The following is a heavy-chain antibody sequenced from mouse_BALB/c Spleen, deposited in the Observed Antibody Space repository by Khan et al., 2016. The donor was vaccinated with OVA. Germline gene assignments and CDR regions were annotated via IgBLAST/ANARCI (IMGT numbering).Heavy chain of an antibody. CDR1: GFSLTTYG. J-gene: IGHJ4*01. D-gene: IGHD2-3*01. V-gene: IGHV2-6*02. CDR3: ARWFDGYSSLYAMDY. Sequence: QVQLQQSGPGLVAPSQSLSITCTVSGFSLTTYGVHWVRQPPGKGLEWLVVIWSDGSTNYNSVLKSRLSISKDNSKSQVFLKMNSLQTDDPAMYYCARWFDGYSSLYAMDYWGQGTSVTVSA. CDR2: IWSDGST.